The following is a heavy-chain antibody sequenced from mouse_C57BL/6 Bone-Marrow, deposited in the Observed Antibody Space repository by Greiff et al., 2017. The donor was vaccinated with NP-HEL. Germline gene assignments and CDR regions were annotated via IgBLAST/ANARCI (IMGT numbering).Heavy chain of an antibody. V-gene: IGHV2-2*01. D-gene: IGHD2-3*01. Sequence: VMLVESGPGLVQPSQSLSITCTVSGFSLTSYGVHWVRQSPGKGLEWLGVIWSGGSTDYNAAFISRLSISKDNSKSQVFFKMNSLQADDTAIYYCARRGDGYYGGFAYWGQGTLVTVSA. J-gene: IGHJ3*01. CDR3: ARRGDGYYGGFAY. CDR2: IWSGGST. CDR1: GFSLTSYG.